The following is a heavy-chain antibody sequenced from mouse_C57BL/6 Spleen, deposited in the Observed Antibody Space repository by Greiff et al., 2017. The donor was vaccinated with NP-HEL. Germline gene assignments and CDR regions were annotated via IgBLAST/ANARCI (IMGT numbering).Heavy chain of an antibody. CDR2: IYPGSGNT. J-gene: IGHJ1*03. D-gene: IGHD1-1*01. Sequence: QVQLQQSGAELVRPGASVKLSCKASGYTFTDYYINWVKQRPGQGLEWIARIYPGSGNTYYNEKFKGKATLTAEKSSSTAYMQLSSLTSEDSAVYFCARGGDYYGSSYARWYFDVWGTGTTVTVSS. V-gene: IGHV1-76*01. CDR1: GYTFTDYY. CDR3: ARGGDYYGSSYARWYFDV.